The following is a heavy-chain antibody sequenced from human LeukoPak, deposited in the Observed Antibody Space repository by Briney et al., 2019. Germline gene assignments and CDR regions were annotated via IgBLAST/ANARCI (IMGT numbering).Heavy chain of an antibody. V-gene: IGHV4-59*01. CDR1: GGSISSYY. Sequence: PSETLSLTCTVSGGSISSYYWSWIRQPPGKGLEWIGYIYYSGSTNYNPSLKSRVTISVDTSKNQFSLKLGSVTAADTAVYYCAAAGTDEYFQHWGQGTLVTVSS. D-gene: IGHD6-13*01. CDR3: AAAGTDEYFQH. CDR2: IYYSGST. J-gene: IGHJ1*01.